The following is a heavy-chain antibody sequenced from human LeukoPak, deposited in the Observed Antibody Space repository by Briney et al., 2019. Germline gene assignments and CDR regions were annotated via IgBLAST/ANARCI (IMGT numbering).Heavy chain of an antibody. CDR3: ARDYCGGDCSPDY. Sequence: ASVKVSCKASGYTFTCYYVHWVRQAPGQGLEWMGRINPNSGDTNYAQKFQGRVTMTRDTSISTAYMELSRLRSDDTAVYYCARDYCGGDCSPDYWGQGTLVTVSS. V-gene: IGHV1-2*06. D-gene: IGHD2-21*02. CDR2: INPNSGDT. CDR1: GYTFTCYY. J-gene: IGHJ4*02.